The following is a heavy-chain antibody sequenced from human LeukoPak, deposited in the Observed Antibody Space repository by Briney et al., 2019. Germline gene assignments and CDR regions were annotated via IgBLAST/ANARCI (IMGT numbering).Heavy chain of an antibody. CDR2: INWNGGST. V-gene: IGHV3-20*04. D-gene: IGHD3-10*01. J-gene: IGHJ4*02. CDR3: ARATGLSFYGSGSGFDY. CDR1: GFTFDDYG. Sequence: PGGSLRLSCAASGFTFDDYGMRGVRQAPGEGGEWVSGINWNGGSTGYADSVKGRFTISRDNAKNSLYLQMKSLRVEDTAFYYCARATGLSFYGSGSGFDYWGQGTLVTVSS.